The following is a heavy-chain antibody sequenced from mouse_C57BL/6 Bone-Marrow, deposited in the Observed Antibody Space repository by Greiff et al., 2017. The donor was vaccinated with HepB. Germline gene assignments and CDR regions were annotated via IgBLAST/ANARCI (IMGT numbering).Heavy chain of an antibody. D-gene: IGHD2-5*01. CDR3: TFYYSNYGGAWFAY. J-gene: IGHJ3*01. Sequence: VQLQQSGAELVRPGASVKLSCTASGFNIKDDYMHWVKQRPEQGLEWIGWIDPENGDTEYASKFQGKATITADTSSNTAYLQLSSLTSEDTAVYYCTFYYSNYGGAWFAYWGQGTLVTVSA. CDR2: IDPENGDT. CDR1: GFNIKDDY. V-gene: IGHV14-4*01.